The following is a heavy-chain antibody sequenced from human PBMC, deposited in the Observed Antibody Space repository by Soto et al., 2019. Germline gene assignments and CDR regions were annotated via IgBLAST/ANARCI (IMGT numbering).Heavy chain of an antibody. D-gene: IGHD6-19*01. J-gene: IGHJ3*02. V-gene: IGHV3-53*02. CDR3: ASTRKQWLVINDAFDI. CDR1: GFTVSSNY. Sequence: VQLVETGGGLIQPGGSLRLSCAASGFTVSSNYMSWVRQAPGKGLEWVSVIYSGGSTYYADSVKGRFTISRDNSKNTLYLQMNSLRAEDTAVYYCASTRKQWLVINDAFDIWGQGTMVTVSS. CDR2: IYSGGST.